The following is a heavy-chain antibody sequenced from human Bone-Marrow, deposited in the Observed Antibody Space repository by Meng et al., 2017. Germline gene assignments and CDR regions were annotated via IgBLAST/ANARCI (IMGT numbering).Heavy chain of an antibody. Sequence: QVQLQESGPGLVKPSQTLSRTCTVSVGSISSGTYYWGWIRQLPGKGLEWIAYIHYSGSTYYSPSLKSRVTISVDTSKNQLSLKLSSMTAADTAVYYCARYVFDSSSLYSNWFDPWGQGTLVTVSS. J-gene: IGHJ5*02. CDR3: ARYVFDSSSLYSNWFDP. D-gene: IGHD3-22*01. CDR2: IHYSGST. V-gene: IGHV4-31*03. CDR1: VGSISSGTYY.